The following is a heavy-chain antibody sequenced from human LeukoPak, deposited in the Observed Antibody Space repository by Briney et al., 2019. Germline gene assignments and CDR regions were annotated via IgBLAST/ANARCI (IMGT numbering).Heavy chain of an antibody. J-gene: IGHJ3*02. CDR2: ISSSSTTI. Sequence: GGSLRLSCAASGFTFSSYNMNWVRQAPGKGLEWVSYISSSSTTIDYADFVKGRFTISRDNAKNSLYLQMNSLRAEDTAVYYCARVHYYYDSSGYYARDAFDIWGQGTMVTVSS. CDR3: ARVHYYYDSSGYYARDAFDI. V-gene: IGHV3-48*01. D-gene: IGHD3-22*01. CDR1: GFTFSSYN.